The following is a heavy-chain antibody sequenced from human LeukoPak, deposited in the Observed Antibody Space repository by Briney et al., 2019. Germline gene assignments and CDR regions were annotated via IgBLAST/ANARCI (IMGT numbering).Heavy chain of an antibody. CDR2: INHSGST. CDR3: AGPDTALAIDGLDY. V-gene: IGHV4-34*01. Sequence: SETLSLTCAVYGGSFSGYYWSWIRQPPGKGLEWIGEINHSGSTNYNPSLKSRVTISVDTSKNQFSLKLSSVTAADTAVYYCAGPDTALAIDGLDYWGQGTLVTVSS. D-gene: IGHD5-18*01. CDR1: GGSFSGYY. J-gene: IGHJ4*02.